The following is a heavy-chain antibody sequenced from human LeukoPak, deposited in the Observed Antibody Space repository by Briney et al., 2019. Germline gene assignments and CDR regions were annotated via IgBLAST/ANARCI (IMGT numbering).Heavy chain of an antibody. CDR2: TRNKEKGYST. Sequence: PGGSLRLSCAASGFTSSDHYMDWVRQAPGKGLEWVGRTRNKEKGYSTEYAASAKGRFTISSDESKNTVYLQMINLQIEDTAVYYCARTARDEDYPYDPFDIWGQGTMVTVSS. CDR3: ARTARDEDYPYDPFDI. J-gene: IGHJ3*02. V-gene: IGHV3-72*01. D-gene: IGHD4-11*01. CDR1: GFTSSDHY.